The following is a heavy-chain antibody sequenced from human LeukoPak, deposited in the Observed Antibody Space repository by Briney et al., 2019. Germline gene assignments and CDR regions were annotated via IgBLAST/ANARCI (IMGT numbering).Heavy chain of an antibody. CDR1: GFTLRDYG. J-gene: IGHJ3*02. Sequence: PGGSLRLSCAASGFTLRDYGMHWVRQAPGKGLEWVAFVPYDGGNDQYADSVKGRFTISRDNSKNTLYLQMNSLRAEDTAVYYCAKIGPDAFDIWGQGTMVTVSS. V-gene: IGHV3-30*02. CDR3: AKIGPDAFDI. CDR2: VPYDGGND.